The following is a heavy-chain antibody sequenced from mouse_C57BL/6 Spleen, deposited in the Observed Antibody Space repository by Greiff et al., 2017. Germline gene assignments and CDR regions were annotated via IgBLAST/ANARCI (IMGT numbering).Heavy chain of an antibody. CDR3: AREGGSSYWYFEV. CDR1: GYTFTSYW. D-gene: IGHD1-1*01. V-gene: IGHV1-64*01. J-gene: IGHJ1*03. Sequence: VQLQQPGAELVKPGASVKLSCKASGYTFTSYWMHWVKQRPGQGLEWIGMIHPNSGSTNYNEKFKSKATLTVDKSSSTAYMQLSSLTSEDAAVYYCAREGGSSYWYFEVWGTGTTVTVSS. CDR2: IHPNSGST.